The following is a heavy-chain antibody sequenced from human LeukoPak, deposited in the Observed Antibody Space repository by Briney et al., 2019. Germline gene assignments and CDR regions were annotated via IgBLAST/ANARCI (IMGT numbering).Heavy chain of an antibody. CDR1: GFTFSSYS. CDR2: ISSSSSYI. CDR3: ARDNPRDYYDSSGYGY. V-gene: IGHV3-21*01. J-gene: IGHJ4*02. D-gene: IGHD3-22*01. Sequence: GGSLRLSCAASGFTFSSYSMNWVRQAPGKGLEWVSSISSSSSYIYYADSVKGRFTISRDNAKNSLYLQMNSLRAEDTAVYYCARDNPRDYYDSSGYGYWGQGTLVSVSS.